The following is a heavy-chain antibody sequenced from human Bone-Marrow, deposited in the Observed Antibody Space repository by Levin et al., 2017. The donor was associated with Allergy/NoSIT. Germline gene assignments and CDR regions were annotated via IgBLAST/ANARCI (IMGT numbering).Heavy chain of an antibody. Sequence: SETLSLTCAISGDSVSSNSAAWNWIRQSPSRGLEWLGRTYYRSKWYNDYAVSVKSRITINPDTSKNQFSLQVNSVTPEDTAVYYCARDRGSSYGATFDYWGQGTLVTVSS. CDR3: ARDRGSSYGATFDY. J-gene: IGHJ4*02. V-gene: IGHV6-1*01. CDR1: GDSVSSNSAA. D-gene: IGHD5-18*01. CDR2: TYYRSKWYN.